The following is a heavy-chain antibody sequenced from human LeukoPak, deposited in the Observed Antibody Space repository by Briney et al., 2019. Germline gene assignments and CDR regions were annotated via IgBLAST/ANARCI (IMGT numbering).Heavy chain of an antibody. D-gene: IGHD3-22*01. V-gene: IGHV3-21*01. CDR3: AGQWLNSYYYMDV. CDR1: GFTFSSYS. J-gene: IGHJ6*03. Sequence: GGSLRLSCVASGFTFSSYSMNWVRQAPGRGLEWVSSISSSSSYIYYADSVKGRFTISRDNAKNSLYLQMNSLRAEDTAVYYCAGQWLNSYYYMDVWGKGTTVTVSS. CDR2: ISSSSSYI.